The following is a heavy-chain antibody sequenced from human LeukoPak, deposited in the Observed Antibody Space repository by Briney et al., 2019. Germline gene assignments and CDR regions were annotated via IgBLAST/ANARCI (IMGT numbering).Heavy chain of an antibody. J-gene: IGHJ4*02. CDR1: KFTFSHYG. CDR3: VKEYHSRGFGAYFDY. D-gene: IGHD3-3*01. V-gene: IGHV3-30*18. CDR2: ISSDGSIK. Sequence: PGGSLRLSCTASKFTFSHYGMQWVRQAPGKGPEWVSVISSDGSIKVYADSVKGRSTLSRDNSINTVDLQMNSLRAEDTAVYYCVKEYHSRGFGAYFDYWGQGTLVTVSS.